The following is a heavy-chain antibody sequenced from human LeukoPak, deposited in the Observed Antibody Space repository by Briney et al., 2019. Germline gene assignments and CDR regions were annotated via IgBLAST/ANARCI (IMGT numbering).Heavy chain of an antibody. Sequence: SETLSLTCTVSGGSISSYYWSWIRQPPGKGLEWIGYIYYSGSTNYNPSLKSRVTISVDTSKNQFSLKLSSVTAADTAVYYCARAEPWDTAITFDYWGQGTLVTVSS. V-gene: IGHV4-59*01. CDR2: IYYSGST. J-gene: IGHJ4*02. D-gene: IGHD5-18*01. CDR1: GGSISSYY. CDR3: ARAEPWDTAITFDY.